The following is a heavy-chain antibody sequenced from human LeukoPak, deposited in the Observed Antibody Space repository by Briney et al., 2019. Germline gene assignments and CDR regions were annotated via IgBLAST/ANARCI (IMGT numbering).Heavy chain of an antibody. CDR1: GGSFSGYY. CDR2: INHSAST. Sequence: PSETLSLTCAVYGGSFSGYYWSWIRQPPGKGLEWIGEINHSASTNYNPSLKSRVTISVDTSKNQFSLKLSSVTAADTAVYYYARWVLWGPLWVVTPGWFDPWGQGTLVTVSS. CDR3: ARWVLWGPLWVVTPGWFDP. D-gene: IGHD4-23*01. J-gene: IGHJ5*02. V-gene: IGHV4-34*01.